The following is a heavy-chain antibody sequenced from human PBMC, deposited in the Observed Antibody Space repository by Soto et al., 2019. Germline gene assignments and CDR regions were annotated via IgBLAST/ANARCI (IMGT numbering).Heavy chain of an antibody. Sequence: QVYLVESGGGVVQPGTPLRLSCAASGFTFSDSGMHWVRQAPGKGLEWVAVISYDGSGKFYGDPVKGRFTISRDNSKNTVYLHMRGLTPEDTAVYYCAKDRRAYYYGSGADSWGQGTLVTVAA. CDR2: ISYDGSGK. D-gene: IGHD3-10*01. J-gene: IGHJ4*02. CDR3: AKDRRAYYYGSGADS. CDR1: GFTFSDSG. V-gene: IGHV3-30*18.